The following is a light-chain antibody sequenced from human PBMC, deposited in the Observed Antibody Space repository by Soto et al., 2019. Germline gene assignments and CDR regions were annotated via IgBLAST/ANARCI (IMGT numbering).Light chain of an antibody. V-gene: IGKV1-5*03. CDR2: KAS. Sequence: DIQMTQSPSTLSASVGDRVTITCRASQSISSWLAWYQQKPGRAPNLLIYKASSLESGVPSRFSGSGSGTEFTLTISSLQPDDFAKYYCQQYNSYPWAFGQGTKVEIK. CDR1: QSISSW. CDR3: QQYNSYPWA. J-gene: IGKJ1*01.